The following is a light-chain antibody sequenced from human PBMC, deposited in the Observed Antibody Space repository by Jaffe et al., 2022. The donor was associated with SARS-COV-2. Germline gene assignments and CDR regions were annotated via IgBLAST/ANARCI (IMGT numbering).Light chain of an antibody. CDR2: AAS. V-gene: IGKV1-12*01. J-gene: IGKJ4*01. CDR1: QNIGNL. CDR3: QQANSFPLT. Sequence: DIQMTQSPSSVSASVGDRVTITCRASQNIGNLLVWYQQKPGEAPNLLIYAASTLHSGVPSRFSGSGSGTDFTLTITSLQPEDFTTYYCQQANSFPLTFGGGTTVEIK.